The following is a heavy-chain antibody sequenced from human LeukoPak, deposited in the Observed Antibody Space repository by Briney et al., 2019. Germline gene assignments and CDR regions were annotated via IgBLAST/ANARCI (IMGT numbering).Heavy chain of an antibody. CDR3: ARGMWQWLVGIDY. CDR2: MGSDGFST. V-gene: IGHV3-64*01. D-gene: IGHD6-19*01. J-gene: IGHJ4*02. Sequence: GGSLRLSCVASGFPLSSHTFHWARLAPGKGLEYVSAMGSDGFSTYYANSVKGRFTISRDNSKNTLYLQMDSLRTEDTAVYHCARGMWQWLVGIDYWGQGTLVTVSS. CDR1: GFPLSSHT.